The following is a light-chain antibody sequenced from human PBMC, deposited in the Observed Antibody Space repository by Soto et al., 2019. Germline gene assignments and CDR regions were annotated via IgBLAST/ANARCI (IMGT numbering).Light chain of an antibody. V-gene: IGLV2-14*01. CDR1: SSDVGTYNY. J-gene: IGLJ1*01. Sequence: QSVLTQRAAVSGSPGQSITISCTGTSSDVGTYNYVSWYQLHPGKAPKLMVYEVSNRPSGVSNRFSGSKSGNTASLTISGLQAEDEADYHCSSYTSSSTYVFGTGTKVTVL. CDR3: SSYTSSSTYV. CDR2: EVS.